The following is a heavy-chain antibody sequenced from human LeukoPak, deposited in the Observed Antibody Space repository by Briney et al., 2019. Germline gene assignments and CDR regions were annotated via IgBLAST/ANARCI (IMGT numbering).Heavy chain of an antibody. CDR1: GGSFSGYY. CDR2: INHSGST. Sequence: SETLSLTCAVSGGSFSGYYWSWIRQPPGKGLEWIGEINHSGSTTHNPSLKSRVTISVDTSKNQISLRLSSVTAADTAVYYCARECQDYDWGTSRCSLDYWGQGTLVTVSS. J-gene: IGHJ4*02. V-gene: IGHV4-34*01. D-gene: IGHD3-16*02. CDR3: ARECQDYDWGTSRCSLDY.